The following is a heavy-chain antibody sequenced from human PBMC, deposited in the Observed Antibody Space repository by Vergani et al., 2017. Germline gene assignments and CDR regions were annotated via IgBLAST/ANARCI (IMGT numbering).Heavy chain of an antibody. J-gene: IGHJ4*02. Sequence: EVQLLESGGGLVQPGGSLRLSCAASGFTFSSYAMSWVRQAPGKGVEWVSAISGSGGSTYYADSVKGRFTISRDNSKNTLYLQMNSLRAEDTAVYYCAKDTEGAIDFDYWGQGTLVTVSS. CDR3: AKDTEGAIDFDY. D-gene: IGHD3-16*02. V-gene: IGHV3-23*01. CDR1: GFTFSSYA. CDR2: ISGSGGST.